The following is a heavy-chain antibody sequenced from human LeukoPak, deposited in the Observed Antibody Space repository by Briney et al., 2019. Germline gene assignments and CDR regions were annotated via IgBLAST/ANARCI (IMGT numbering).Heavy chain of an antibody. CDR2: IYTSGST. CDR1: GGSISSYY. V-gene: IGHV4-4*07. Sequence: SETLSLTCTVSGGSISSYYWSWIRQPAGKGLEWIGRIYTSGSTNYNPSLRSRVTISIDTSKQHFFLKLKSVTAADTAVYYCARGYGDFRVEGRYFHSWGQGTLVTVSS. J-gene: IGHJ4*02. D-gene: IGHD4-17*01. CDR3: ARGYGDFRVEGRYFHS.